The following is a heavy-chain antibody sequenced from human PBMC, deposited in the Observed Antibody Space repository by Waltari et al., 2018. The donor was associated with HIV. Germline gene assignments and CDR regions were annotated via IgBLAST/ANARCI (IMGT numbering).Heavy chain of an antibody. CDR3: AKDRLRIAAAGIYGMDV. Sequence: QVQLVESGGGVVQPGGSLRLSCAASGFTFSSYGMHWVRQAPGKGLEWVAFIRYDGSNKYYADSVKGRFTISRDNSKNTLYLQMNSLRAEDTAVYYCAKDRLRIAAAGIYGMDVWGQGTTVTVSS. J-gene: IGHJ6*02. D-gene: IGHD6-13*01. CDR1: GFTFSSYG. CDR2: IRYDGSNK. V-gene: IGHV3-30*02.